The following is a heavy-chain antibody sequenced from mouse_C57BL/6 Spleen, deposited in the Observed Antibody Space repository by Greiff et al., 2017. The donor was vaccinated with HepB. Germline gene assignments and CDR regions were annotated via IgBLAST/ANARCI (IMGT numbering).Heavy chain of an antibody. V-gene: IGHV5-9*01. CDR1: GFTFSSYT. D-gene: IGHD2-4*01. CDR2: ISGGGGNT. J-gene: IGHJ3*01. Sequence: EVMLVESGGGLVKPGGSLKLSCAASGFTFSSYTMSWVRQTPEKRLEWVATISGGGGNTYYPDSVKGRFTISRDNAKNTLYLQMSSLRSEDTALYYCARQVIYYDYDGFAYWGQGTLVTVSA. CDR3: ARQVIYYDYDGFAY.